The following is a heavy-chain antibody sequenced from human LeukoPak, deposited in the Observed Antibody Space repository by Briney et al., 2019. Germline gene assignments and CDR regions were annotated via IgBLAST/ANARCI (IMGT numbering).Heavy chain of an antibody. Sequence: GGSLRLSCAASGFTFSSYWMSWVRQAPGKGLEWVANIKQDGSEKYYVDSVKGRFTISRDNAKNSLYLQMNSLRAEDTAVYYCARDFYNWNSYYFDYWGQGTLVTVSS. CDR2: IKQDGSEK. D-gene: IGHD1-20*01. V-gene: IGHV3-7*01. CDR3: ARDFYNWNSYYFDY. J-gene: IGHJ4*02. CDR1: GFTFSSYW.